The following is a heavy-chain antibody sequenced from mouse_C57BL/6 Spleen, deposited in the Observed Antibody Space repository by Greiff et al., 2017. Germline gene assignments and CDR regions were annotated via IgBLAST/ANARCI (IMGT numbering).Heavy chain of an antibody. V-gene: IGHV14-4*01. J-gene: IGHJ2*01. D-gene: IGHD2-2*01. CDR1: GFNIKDDY. Sequence: EVQLQQSGAELVRPGASVKLSCTASGFNIKDDYMHWVKQRPEQGLEWIGWIDPENGDTEYASKFQGKATITADTSSNTAYLQLSSLTSEDTAVYYCTPYGYDGFDYWGQGTTLTVSS. CDR2: IDPENGDT. CDR3: TPYGYDGFDY.